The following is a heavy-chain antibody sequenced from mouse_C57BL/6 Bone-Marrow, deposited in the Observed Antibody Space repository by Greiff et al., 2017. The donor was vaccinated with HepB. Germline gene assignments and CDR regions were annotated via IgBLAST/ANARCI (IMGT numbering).Heavy chain of an antibody. D-gene: IGHD2-4*01. J-gene: IGHJ2*01. V-gene: IGHV1-64*01. CDR3: AREYDYAY. Sequence: QVQLKQPGAELVKPGASVKLSCKASGYTFTSYWMPWVKQRPGQGLEWIGMIHPNSGSTNYNEKFKSKATLTVDKSSSTAYMQLSSLTSEDAAVYYGAREYDYAYWGQGTTLTVSS. CDR2: IHPNSGST. CDR1: GYTFTSYW.